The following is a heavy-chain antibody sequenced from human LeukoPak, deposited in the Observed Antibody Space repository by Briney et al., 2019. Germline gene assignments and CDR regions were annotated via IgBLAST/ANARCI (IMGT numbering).Heavy chain of an antibody. CDR3: AKVARESTVIDY. D-gene: IGHD4-17*01. CDR1: GFTFSSYG. J-gene: IGHJ4*02. V-gene: IGHV3-30*18. CDR2: ISYDGSNK. Sequence: PGGSLRLSCAASGFTFSSYGMHWVRQAPGKGLEWVAVISYDGSNKYYADSVKGRFTISRDNSKNTLYLQMNSLRAEDAAVYYCAKVARESTVIDYWGQGTLVTASS.